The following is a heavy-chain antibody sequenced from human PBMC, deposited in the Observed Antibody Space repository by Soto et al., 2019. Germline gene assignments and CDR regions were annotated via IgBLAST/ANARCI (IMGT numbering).Heavy chain of an antibody. CDR1: GYSFTSYW. CDR3: ARRCSSTSCYNTGYSYGKPALDAFDI. CDR2: IYPGDSDT. Sequence: PGESLKISCKGSGYSFTSYWIGWVRQMPGKGLEWMGIIYPGDSDTRYSPSFQGQVAISADKSISTAYLQWSSLKASDTAMYYCARRCSSTSCYNTGYSYGKPALDAFDIWGQGTMVTVSS. V-gene: IGHV5-51*01. D-gene: IGHD2-2*02. J-gene: IGHJ3*02.